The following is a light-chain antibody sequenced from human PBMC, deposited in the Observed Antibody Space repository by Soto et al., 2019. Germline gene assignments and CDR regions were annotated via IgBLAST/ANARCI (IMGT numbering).Light chain of an antibody. CDR1: QAIGTS. J-gene: IGKJ2*01. V-gene: IGKV1-9*01. CDR3: QQVKIWPWT. Sequence: DIQMTQSPSTLSASPGERATITCRASQAIGTSLAWYQQKPGKAPKLLIFGASTLESGVSSRFRGSGFGTEFTLTISGVRPEDFAVYYCQQVKIWPWTFGQGTKVDIK. CDR2: GAS.